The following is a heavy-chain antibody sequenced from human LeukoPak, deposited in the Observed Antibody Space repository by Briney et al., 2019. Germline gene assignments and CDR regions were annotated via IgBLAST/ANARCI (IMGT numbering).Heavy chain of an antibody. CDR2: ISGSGGSP. D-gene: IGHD6-19*01. J-gene: IGHJ4*02. Sequence: GGSLRLSCAASGFTFSSYAMSWVRQAPGKGLEWVLAISGSGGSPYYADSVKGRFTISRDNSKNTLYLQMNSLRAEDTAVYYCAKSGTLGSGWAYYFDYWGQGTLVTVSS. CDR3: AKSGTLGSGWAYYFDY. CDR1: GFTFSSYA. V-gene: IGHV3-23*01.